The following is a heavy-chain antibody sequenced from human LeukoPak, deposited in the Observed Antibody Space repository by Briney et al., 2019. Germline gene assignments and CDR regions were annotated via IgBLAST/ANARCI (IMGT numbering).Heavy chain of an antibody. CDR3: AGRTAATTRPFDY. D-gene: IGHD2-21*02. CDR2: FYYTGST. CDR1: GVSIDSYH. V-gene: IGHV4-59*01. J-gene: IGHJ4*02. Sequence: SSETLSLTCSVSGVSIDSYHWSWIRQPPGEGLEWIGYFYYTGSTNYSPSFEGRVTISEDTSKDQISLRLTSVTAADTAVYYCAGRTAATTRPFDYWGQGTLVTVSS.